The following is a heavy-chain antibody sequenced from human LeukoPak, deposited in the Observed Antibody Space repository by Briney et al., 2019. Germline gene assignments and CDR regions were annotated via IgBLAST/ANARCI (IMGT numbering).Heavy chain of an antibody. V-gene: IGHV3-30-3*01. CDR3: ARKTGDC. CDR1: GITFSSYA. CDR2: ISYDGSNK. J-gene: IGHJ4*02. D-gene: IGHD1-14*01. Sequence: GGSLRLSCAASGITFSSYAMHWVRQAPGKGLEWVAVISYDGSNKYYADSVKGRFTISRDNAKNSLYLQMNSLRVEDTAVYYCARKTGDCWGQGTLVIVSS.